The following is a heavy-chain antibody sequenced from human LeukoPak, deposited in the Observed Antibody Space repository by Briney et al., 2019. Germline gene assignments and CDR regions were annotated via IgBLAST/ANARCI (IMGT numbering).Heavy chain of an antibody. D-gene: IGHD2-15*01. CDR2: ICGSAGSS. V-gene: IGHV3-23*01. CDR1: GITFRSDV. CDR3: AEGSGDTCYSHFDF. J-gene: IGHJ4*02. Sequence: GASLRLSCVASGITFRSDVISWVRQAPGKGLEWVSTICGSAGSSYYADSVRGRFTISRDNFKKTLYLQMNSLSAEDTALYFCAEGSGDTCYSHFDFWGQGILVTVSS.